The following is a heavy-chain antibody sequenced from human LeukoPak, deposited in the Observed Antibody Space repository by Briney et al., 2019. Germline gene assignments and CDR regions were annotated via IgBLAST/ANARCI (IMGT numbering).Heavy chain of an antibody. CDR2: IYYSGST. CDR3: ARGIAAAGTSFDY. J-gene: IGHJ4*02. CDR1: GGSISSYY. Sequence: SETLSLTCTVSGGSISSYYWSWIRQPPGKGLEWIGYIYYSGSTNYNPSLKSRVTISVDTSKNQFSLKLSSVTAADTAVYYCARGIAAAGTSFDYWGQGTLVTVSS. V-gene: IGHV4-59*01. D-gene: IGHD6-13*01.